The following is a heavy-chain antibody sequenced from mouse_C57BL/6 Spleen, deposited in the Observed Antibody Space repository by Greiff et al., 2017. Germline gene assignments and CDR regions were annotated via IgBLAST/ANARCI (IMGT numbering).Heavy chain of an antibody. D-gene: IGHD4-1*01. CDR1: GYTFTSYW. CDR3: ARPLTGTSYFDY. CDR2: IDPSDSYT. J-gene: IGHJ2*01. V-gene: IGHV1-59*01. Sequence: VQLQQPGAELVRPGTSVKLSCKASGYTFTSYWMHWVKQRPGQGLEWIGVIDPSDSYTNYNQKLKGKATLTVDTSSSTAYMQLSSLTSEDSAVYYCARPLTGTSYFDYWGQGTTLTVSS.